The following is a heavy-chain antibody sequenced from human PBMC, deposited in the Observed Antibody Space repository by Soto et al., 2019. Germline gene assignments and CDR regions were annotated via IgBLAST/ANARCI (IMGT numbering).Heavy chain of an antibody. J-gene: IGHJ6*03. V-gene: IGHV3-23*01. CDR1: GFTFSNYA. D-gene: IGHD3-3*01. Sequence: EEQLLESGGGLVQPGGSLRLSCAASGFTFSNYAMSWVRQAPGKGLEWVSAISGSGGSTYYADSVKGRFTISRDNSKNTLYLQMNRLRAEDTAVYYCVKDDNYDFWRGYPPTYYYYYMDVWGKGTTVTVSS. CDR3: VKDDNYDFWRGYPPTYYYYYMDV. CDR2: ISGSGGST.